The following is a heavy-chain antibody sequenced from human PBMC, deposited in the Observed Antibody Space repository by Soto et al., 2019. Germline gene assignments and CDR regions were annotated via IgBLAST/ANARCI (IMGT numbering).Heavy chain of an antibody. V-gene: IGHV3-33*01. D-gene: IGHD1-20*01. CDR2: IWYDGSNK. Sequence: QVQLVESGGGVVQPGRSLRLSCAASGFTFSSYGMHWVRQAPGKGLEWVAVIWYDGSNKYYADSVKGRFTISRDNSKNTMYLQMNSLRAEDTAVYYCARDGVTGTLDYWGQGTLVTVSS. CDR1: GFTFSSYG. CDR3: ARDGVTGTLDY. J-gene: IGHJ4*02.